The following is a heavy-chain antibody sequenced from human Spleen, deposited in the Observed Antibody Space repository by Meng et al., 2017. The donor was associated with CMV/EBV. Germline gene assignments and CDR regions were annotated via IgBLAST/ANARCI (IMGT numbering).Heavy chain of an antibody. V-gene: IGHV1-2*06. CDR1: GFNFYGFY. Sequence: CNTSGFNFYGFYIHWVRRAPGQGLEWMGRINPKNGDPKYAQRFEGRVSMTTDTSITTVYMELRSLRSDDTAFYYCTRRPLGSTRPFDYWGQGTLVTVSS. D-gene: IGHD1-26*01. CDR3: TRRPLGSTRPFDY. J-gene: IGHJ4*02. CDR2: INPKNGDP.